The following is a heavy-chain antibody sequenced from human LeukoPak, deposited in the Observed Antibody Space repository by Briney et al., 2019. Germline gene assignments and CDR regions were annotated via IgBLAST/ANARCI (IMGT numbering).Heavy chain of an antibody. Sequence: GASVKVSCKASGYTFTSYSISWVRQAPGQGLEWMGWISAYNGNTNYAQKLQGRVTMTTDTSTSTAYMELSSLRSEDTAVYYCARGEIAVTGRPYYYYYMDVWGKGTTVTVSS. CDR3: ARGEIAVTGRPYYYYYMDV. J-gene: IGHJ6*03. D-gene: IGHD6-19*01. V-gene: IGHV1-18*01. CDR2: ISAYNGNT. CDR1: GYTFTSYS.